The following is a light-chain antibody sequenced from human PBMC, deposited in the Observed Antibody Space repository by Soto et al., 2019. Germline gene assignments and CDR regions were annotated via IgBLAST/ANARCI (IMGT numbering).Light chain of an antibody. J-gene: IGKJ1*01. CDR1: HSISGW. V-gene: IGKV1-5*01. CDR3: QQYNIFSWT. Sequence: DIQMTQSPSTLSASVGDRVTITCRASHSISGWLAWYQQKPGKAPKSLIYDASILESGVPSRFSGSGSGTEFTLTISSLQPDELATYYCQQYNIFSWTFGQGTKVEI. CDR2: DAS.